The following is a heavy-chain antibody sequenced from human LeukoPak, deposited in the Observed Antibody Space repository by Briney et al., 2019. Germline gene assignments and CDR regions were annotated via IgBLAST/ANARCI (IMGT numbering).Heavy chain of an antibody. Sequence: GGSLRLSCAASGFTFSNYVMSWVRQAREKGLQWVSSISGSGGSTYYADSVKGRFTISRDSSKNTVYLQMNSLRAEDTAVYFCAKGSSPDYYGSGRFDSWGQGILVTVSS. J-gene: IGHJ5*01. CDR3: AKGSSPDYYGSGRFDS. CDR2: ISGSGGST. V-gene: IGHV3-23*01. D-gene: IGHD3-10*01. CDR1: GFTFSNYV.